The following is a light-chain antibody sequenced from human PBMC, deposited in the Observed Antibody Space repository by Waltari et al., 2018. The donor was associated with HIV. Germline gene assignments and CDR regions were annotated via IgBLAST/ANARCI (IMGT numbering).Light chain of an antibody. Sequence: MLTQSTGTLSLSPGERATLSCRASQSVSSSYLAWYQQKPGQAPRLLIYGASSRATGIPDRFSGSGSGTDFTLTISRLEPEDFAVYYCQQYGSSPRTFGQGTKVEIK. CDR3: QQYGSSPRT. CDR1: QSVSSSY. CDR2: GAS. J-gene: IGKJ1*01. V-gene: IGKV3-20*01.